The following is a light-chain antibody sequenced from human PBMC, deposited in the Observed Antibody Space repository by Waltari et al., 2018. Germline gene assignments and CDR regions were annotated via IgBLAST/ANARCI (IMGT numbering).Light chain of an antibody. CDR1: QGITNY. CDR3: QQYNDWPPT. CDR2: DSS. J-gene: IGKJ4*01. Sequence: DIQMTQSPSSLSASVGDRVTITCQASQGITNYLNWYQQKPGKAPKLLIYDSSNLETGVPSRFSGSGSGTDFTFTISSLQSEDFAVYYCQQYNDWPPTFGGGTKVEIK. V-gene: IGKV1-33*01.